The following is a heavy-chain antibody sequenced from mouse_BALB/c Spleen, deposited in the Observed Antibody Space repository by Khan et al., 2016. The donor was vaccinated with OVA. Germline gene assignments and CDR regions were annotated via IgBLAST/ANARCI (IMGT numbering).Heavy chain of an antibody. CDR3: AWTLYGSGYDYAMDY. CDR1: GYIFTNYG. Sequence: QIQLVQSGPELKQPGETVKISCKASGYIFTNYGMTWVKQAPGKGLKWMGWINTYTGEPTYADDFKGRFAFSLETTANTAYLQINNLKNEDTATYFCAWTLYGSGYDYAMDYWGQGTSVTVSS. V-gene: IGHV9-3-1*01. CDR2: INTYTGEP. D-gene: IGHD1-1*01. J-gene: IGHJ4*01.